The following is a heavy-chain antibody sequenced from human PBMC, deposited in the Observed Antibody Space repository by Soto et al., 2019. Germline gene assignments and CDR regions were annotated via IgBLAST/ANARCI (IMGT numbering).Heavy chain of an antibody. CDR3: ASGELLWFGELSY. CDR2: IYYSGST. D-gene: IGHD3-10*01. CDR1: GGSISSYY. Sequence: SETLSLTCTVSGGSISSYYWSWIRQPPGKGLEWIGYIYYSGSTNYNPSLKSRVTISVDTSKNQFSLKLSSVTAADTAVYYCASGELLWFGELSYWGQGTLVTVSS. J-gene: IGHJ4*02. V-gene: IGHV4-59*01.